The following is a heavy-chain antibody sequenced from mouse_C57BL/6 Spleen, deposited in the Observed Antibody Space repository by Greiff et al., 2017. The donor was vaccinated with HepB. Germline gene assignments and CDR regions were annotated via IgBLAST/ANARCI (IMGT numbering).Heavy chain of an antibody. CDR3: ARLYHGNRGDAMDY. CDR2: IDPSDSET. CDR1: GYTFTSYW. J-gene: IGHJ4*01. D-gene: IGHD2-1*01. Sequence: QVQLQQPGAELVRPGSSVKLSCKASGYTFTSYWMHWVKQRPIQGLEWIGNIDPSDSETHYNQKFKDKATLTVDKSSSTAYMQLSSLTSEDSAVYYCARLYHGNRGDAMDYWGQGTSVTVSS. V-gene: IGHV1-52*01.